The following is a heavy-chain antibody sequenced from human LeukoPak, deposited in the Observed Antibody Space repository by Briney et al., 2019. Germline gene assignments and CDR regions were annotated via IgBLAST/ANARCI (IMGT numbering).Heavy chain of an antibody. V-gene: IGHV3-33*01. Sequence: SGGSLRLSCAASGFTFSSYGMHWVRQAPGKGLEWVAVIWYDGSNKYYADSVKGRFTISRDNSKNSLSLQMNSLRAEDTAVYYCAREGRDGLYYFDYWGQGTLVTVSS. CDR1: GFTFSSYG. D-gene: IGHD5-24*01. J-gene: IGHJ4*02. CDR2: IWYDGSNK. CDR3: AREGRDGLYYFDY.